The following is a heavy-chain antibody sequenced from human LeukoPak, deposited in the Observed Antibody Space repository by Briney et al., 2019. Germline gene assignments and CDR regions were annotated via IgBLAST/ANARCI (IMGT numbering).Heavy chain of an antibody. J-gene: IGHJ4*02. CDR1: GYTFTSYA. CDR3: ARVKGDSGYDPLHFDY. V-gene: IGHV1-3*01. D-gene: IGHD5-12*01. CDR2: INAGNGNT. Sequence: ASVKVSCKASGYTFTSYAMRWVRQAPGQRLEWMGWINAGNGNTKYSQKFQGRVTITRDTSASTAYMELSSLRSEDTAVYYCARVKGDSGYDPLHFDYWGQGTLVTVSS.